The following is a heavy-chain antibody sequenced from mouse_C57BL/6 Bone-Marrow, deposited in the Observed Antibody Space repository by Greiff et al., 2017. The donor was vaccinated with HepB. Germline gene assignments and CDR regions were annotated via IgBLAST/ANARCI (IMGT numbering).Heavy chain of an antibody. J-gene: IGHJ1*03. CDR1: GYTFTSYW. D-gene: IGHD1-1*01. V-gene: IGHV1-61*01. Sequence: QVQLKQPGAELVRPGSSVKLSCKASGYTFTSYWMDWVKQRPGQGLEWIGNIYPSDSETHYNQKFKDKATLTVDKSSSTAYMQLSSLTSEDSAVYYCARLNYYGSSHWYFDVWGTGTTVTVSS. CDR2: IYPSDSET. CDR3: ARLNYYGSSHWYFDV.